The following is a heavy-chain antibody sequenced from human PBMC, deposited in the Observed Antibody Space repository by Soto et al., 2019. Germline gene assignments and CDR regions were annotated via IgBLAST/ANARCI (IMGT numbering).Heavy chain of an antibody. Sequence: QVQLVESGGGVVQPGRSLRLSCAASGFPFSSYAMHWVRQAPGKGLEWVAVISYDGSNKYYADSVKGRFTISRDNSKNTLYLQMNSLRAEDTAVYYCARDWGGIAAAGTFDYWGQGTLVTVSS. D-gene: IGHD6-13*01. V-gene: IGHV3-30-3*01. CDR3: ARDWGGIAAAGTFDY. CDR2: ISYDGSNK. J-gene: IGHJ4*02. CDR1: GFPFSSYA.